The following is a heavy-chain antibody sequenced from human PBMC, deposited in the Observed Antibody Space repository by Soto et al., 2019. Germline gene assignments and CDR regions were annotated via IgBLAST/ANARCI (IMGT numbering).Heavy chain of an antibody. V-gene: IGHV4-31*03. CDR1: GGSFSSGGYY. CDR2: IYDSGDT. Sequence: QVQLKESGTGLVKPSQTLFLTCTVSGGSFSSGGYYWSWIRQHPGKGLEWIGYIYDSGDTFYNPSLESRVTISLDTSKNHFSRGLSSVTATDTAVYYCAGALYSTRSRRGFDPRGQGTLVTVSS. J-gene: IGHJ5*02. CDR3: AGALYSTRSRRGFDP. D-gene: IGHD2-2*01.